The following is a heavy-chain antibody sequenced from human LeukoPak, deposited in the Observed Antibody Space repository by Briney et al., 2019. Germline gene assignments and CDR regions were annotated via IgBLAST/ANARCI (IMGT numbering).Heavy chain of an antibody. CDR1: GGSISSYY. CDR3: ARHPEGMDV. J-gene: IGHJ6*02. CDR2: IYYSGST. Sequence: PSETLSLTCTVSGGSISSYYWSWIRQPPGKGLEWIGYIYYSGSTNYNPSLKSRVTISVDTSKNQFSLKLSSVAAADTAVYYCARHPEGMDVLGQGTTVTVSS. V-gene: IGHV4-59*08.